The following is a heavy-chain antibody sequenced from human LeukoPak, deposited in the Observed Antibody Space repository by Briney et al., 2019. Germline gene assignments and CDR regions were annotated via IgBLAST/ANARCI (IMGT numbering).Heavy chain of an antibody. CDR2: INPNSGGT. J-gene: IGHJ4*02. Sequence: GASVKVSCKASGYTFTGYYMHWVRQAPGQGLEWMGWINPNSGGTNYAQKFQGRVTMTRDTSISTAYMELSRLRSDDTAVYYCARDGSGITMVPGVIPYFDYWGQGTLVTVSS. D-gene: IGHD3-10*01. V-gene: IGHV1-2*02. CDR1: GYTFTGYY. CDR3: ARDGSGITMVPGVIPYFDY.